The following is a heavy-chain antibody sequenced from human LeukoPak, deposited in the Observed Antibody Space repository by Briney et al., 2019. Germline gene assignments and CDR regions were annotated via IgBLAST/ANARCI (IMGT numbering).Heavy chain of an antibody. CDR3: AKTGDYYDSSGSDY. D-gene: IGHD3-22*01. CDR2: ISYDGSNK. CDR1: GFIFRSYC. Sequence: GGSLRLFCASSGFIFRSYCMHGVREAPGKGLECGTVISYDGSNKYYADSVKGRFTISRDNSKNTLYMQMNSLRAEDTAVYYCAKTGDYYDSSGSDYWGQGTLVTVSS. J-gene: IGHJ4*02. V-gene: IGHV3-30*18.